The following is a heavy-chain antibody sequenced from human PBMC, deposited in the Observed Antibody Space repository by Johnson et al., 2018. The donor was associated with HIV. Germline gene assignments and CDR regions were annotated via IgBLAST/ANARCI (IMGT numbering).Heavy chain of an antibody. CDR1: GFTFSSYA. CDR3: AKDSGIAATDAFDI. CDR2: IYSGGST. D-gene: IGHD6-13*01. J-gene: IGHJ3*02. V-gene: IGHV3-23*03. Sequence: VQLVESGGGLVKPGGSLRLSCAASGFTFSSYAMSWVRQAPGKGLEWVSVIYSGGSTYYADSVKGRFTISRDNSKNSLYLQMNSLISEDTAVYYCAKDSGIAATDAFDIWGQGTMVTVSS.